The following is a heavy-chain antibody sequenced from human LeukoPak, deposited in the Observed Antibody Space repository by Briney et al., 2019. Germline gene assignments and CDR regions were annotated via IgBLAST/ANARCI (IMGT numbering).Heavy chain of an antibody. CDR2: INSDGTST. CDR3: ARGGYSTMDSHSDY. CDR1: GFTLSSYW. Sequence: GSLRLSCAASGFTLSSYWMHWVRQVPGKGLVWVSQINSDGTSTNYADSVKGRFTISRDNAKNTLYLQMNTLRAEDTAFYFCARGGYSTMDSHSDYWGQGTLVTVSS. V-gene: IGHV3-74*01. D-gene: IGHD2-21*01. J-gene: IGHJ4*02.